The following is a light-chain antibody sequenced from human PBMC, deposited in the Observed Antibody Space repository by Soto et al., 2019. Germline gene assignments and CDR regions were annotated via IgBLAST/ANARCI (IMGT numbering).Light chain of an antibody. Sequence: IVLTQSPGTLSLSPGERATLSCRASQSVRGNYVAWYQHRPGQAPRLLIYHASNMVTGIPDTFSGSGSGTDVTLTISRLEPEGFAVDYCKQYGGSPGTFGNGTKVEIK. J-gene: IGKJ1*01. CDR1: QSVRGNY. CDR2: HAS. V-gene: IGKV3-20*01. CDR3: KQYGGSPGT.